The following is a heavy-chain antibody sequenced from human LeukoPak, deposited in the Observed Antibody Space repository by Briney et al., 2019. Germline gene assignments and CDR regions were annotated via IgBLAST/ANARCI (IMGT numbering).Heavy chain of an antibody. CDR1: GYTFTGYY. V-gene: IGHV1-2*02. D-gene: IGHD4-23*01. Sequence: GASVKVSCKASGYTFTGYYMHWVRQAPGQGLEWMGWINPNSGGTNYAQKFQGRVTMTRDTSISTAYMELSRLRSDDTAVYYCARWYYGGNSGPFDYWGQGTLVTVSS. CDR3: ARWYYGGNSGPFDY. J-gene: IGHJ4*02. CDR2: INPNSGGT.